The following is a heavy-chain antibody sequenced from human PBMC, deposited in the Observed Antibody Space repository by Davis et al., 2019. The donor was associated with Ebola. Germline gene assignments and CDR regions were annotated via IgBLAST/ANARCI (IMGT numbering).Heavy chain of an antibody. CDR2: INPHNGNT. CDR3: ARDIGRVVPGSDY. J-gene: IGHJ4*02. CDR1: GYTFTSYG. Sequence: AASVKVSCKASGYTFTSYGISWVRQAPGQGLEWVGWINPHNGNTNYAQNVQGRVTMTTDTSTSTAYMELSSLRSEDTAVYYCARDIGRVVPGSDYWGQGTLVTVSS. V-gene: IGHV1-18*01. D-gene: IGHD1-26*01.